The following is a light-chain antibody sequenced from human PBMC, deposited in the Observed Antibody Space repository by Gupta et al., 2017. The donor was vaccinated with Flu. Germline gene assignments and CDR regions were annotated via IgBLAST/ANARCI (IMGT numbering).Light chain of an antibody. CDR3: QHSYNTLT. V-gene: IGKV1-39*01. CDR1: QSISSY. J-gene: IGKJ4*01. CDR2: AAS. Sequence: DIQMTHSPSSLSASVGDRVTITCRASQSISSYLDWYQQKPGKAPKLLIYAASSLQSGVRSRFSGRSAGKYFTLTSSRQQDEYFAYYYQQHSYNTLTFGGGTKVDIK.